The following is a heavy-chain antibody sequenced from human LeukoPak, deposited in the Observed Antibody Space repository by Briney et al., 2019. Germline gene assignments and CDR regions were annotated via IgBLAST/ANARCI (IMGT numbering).Heavy chain of an antibody. J-gene: IGHJ4*02. Sequence: GGSLRLSCAASAFTFSSYGMHWVRQAPGKGLEWVAFIRYDGSNKYYADSVKGRFTISRDNSRNTLYLQMNSLRAEDTAVYYCAKEIWPTVTTPGWTYFDYWGQGTLVTVSS. D-gene: IGHD4-17*01. CDR1: AFTFSSYG. CDR2: IRYDGSNK. V-gene: IGHV3-30*02. CDR3: AKEIWPTVTTPGWTYFDY.